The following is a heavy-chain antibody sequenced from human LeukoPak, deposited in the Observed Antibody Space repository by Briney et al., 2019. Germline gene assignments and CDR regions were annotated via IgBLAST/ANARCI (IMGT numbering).Heavy chain of an antibody. J-gene: IGHJ4*02. CDR3: ARDPCSSTSCYLDFDY. Sequence: GRSLRLSCAASGFTFSSYGMHWVRQAPGKGLEWVAVIWYDGSNKYYADSVKGRFTISRDNSKNTLYLQMNSLRAEDTAVYYCARDPCSSTSCYLDFDYWGQGTLVTVPS. V-gene: IGHV3-33*01. CDR1: GFTFSSYG. CDR2: IWYDGSNK. D-gene: IGHD2-2*01.